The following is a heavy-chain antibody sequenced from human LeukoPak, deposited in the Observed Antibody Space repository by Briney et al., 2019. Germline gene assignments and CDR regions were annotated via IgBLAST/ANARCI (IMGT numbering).Heavy chain of an antibody. D-gene: IGHD3-10*01. CDR3: ARGYYGSGFSYYMDV. J-gene: IGHJ6*03. CDR2: IDPNSGGT. Sequence: ASVKVSCKASGYTFTGYYMHWVRQAPGQGLEWMGWIDPNSGGTNYAQKFQGRVTMTRDTSISTAYMELSRLRSDDTAVYYCARGYYGSGFSYYMDVWGKGTTVTISS. CDR1: GYTFTGYY. V-gene: IGHV1-2*02.